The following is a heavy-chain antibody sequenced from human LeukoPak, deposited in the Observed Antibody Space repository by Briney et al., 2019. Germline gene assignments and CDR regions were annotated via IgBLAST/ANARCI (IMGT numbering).Heavy chain of an antibody. J-gene: IGHJ4*02. CDR2: ISGSGGST. Sequence: PGGSLRLPCAASGFTFGSYAMYWVRQAPGKGLECISGISGSGGSTFYADSVKGRFTISRDNSENTVYLQMNSPRGEDTAIYYCAKGGSTWYSWADYWGPGTLVTVSS. V-gene: IGHV3-23*01. CDR3: AKGGSTWYSWADY. CDR1: GFTFGSYA. D-gene: IGHD6-13*01.